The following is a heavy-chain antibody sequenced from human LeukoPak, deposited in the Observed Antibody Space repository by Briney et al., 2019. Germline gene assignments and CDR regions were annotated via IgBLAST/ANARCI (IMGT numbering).Heavy chain of an antibody. Sequence: GGSLRLSCAASGFTFSSYAMSWVRQAPGKGLEWVSAISGSGGSTYYADSVKGRFTISRDNSKNTLYLQMNSLRAEDTAVYYCVRGYSYGWFDPWGKGTLVTVSS. J-gene: IGHJ5*02. D-gene: IGHD5-18*01. V-gene: IGHV3-23*01. CDR2: ISGSGGST. CDR1: GFTFSSYA. CDR3: VRGYSYGWFDP.